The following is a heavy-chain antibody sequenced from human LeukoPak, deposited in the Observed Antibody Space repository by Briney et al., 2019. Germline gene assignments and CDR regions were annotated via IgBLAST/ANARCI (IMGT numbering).Heavy chain of an antibody. CDR1: GYTFTSYD. CDR2: MNPNSGNT. CDR3: ARSSVGARRRIDY. D-gene: IGHD1-26*01. Sequence: ASVKVSCKASGYTFTSYDINWVRQATGQGLEWMGWMNPNSGNTGYAQKFQGRVTMTRSTSINTAYMELNSLTSEDTAVYYCARSSVGARRRIDYWVQGSLVTVSS. J-gene: IGHJ4*02. V-gene: IGHV1-8*01.